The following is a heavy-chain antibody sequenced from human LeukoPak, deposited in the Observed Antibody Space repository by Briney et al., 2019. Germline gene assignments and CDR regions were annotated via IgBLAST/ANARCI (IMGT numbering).Heavy chain of an antibody. Sequence: ASVKVSCKASGYTFTGYYMHWVRQAPGQGLEWMGRINPNSGGTNYAQKFQGRVTMTRDTSISTAYMELSRLRSDYTAVYYCARGSRTIYYDSSGVDYWGQGTLVTVSS. V-gene: IGHV1-2*06. CDR3: ARGSRTIYYDSSGVDY. D-gene: IGHD3-22*01. CDR1: GYTFTGYY. CDR2: INPNSGGT. J-gene: IGHJ4*02.